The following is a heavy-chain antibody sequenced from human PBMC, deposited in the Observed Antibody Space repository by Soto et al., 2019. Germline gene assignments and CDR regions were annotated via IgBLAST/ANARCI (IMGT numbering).Heavy chain of an antibody. Sequence: PGGSLRLSCAGSDFVFSNYSMNWVRQAPGRGLEWVSYISSSSTNTYYAASVRGRFTISRDNAKNSLFLRMISLKDEDTAVYYSTRGTKGGTPPLWGRGTLVTVSS. CDR1: DFVFSNYS. J-gene: IGHJ4*02. D-gene: IGHD1-7*01. CDR3: TRGTKGGTPPL. CDR2: ISSSSTNT. V-gene: IGHV3-48*02.